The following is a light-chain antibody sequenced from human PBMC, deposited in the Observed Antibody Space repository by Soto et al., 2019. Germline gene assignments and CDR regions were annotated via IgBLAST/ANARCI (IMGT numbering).Light chain of an antibody. CDR1: SSDVGGYNY. J-gene: IGLJ3*02. V-gene: IGLV2-11*01. Sequence: QSVLTQPLSVSGSPGQSVTISCTGTSSDVGGYNYVSWYQQHPGKAPKLMIYDVTKRPSGVPDRFSGSKSGNTASLTISGLQAEDEADYYCCSYAGSFAWVFGGGTKLTVL. CDR2: DVT. CDR3: CSYAGSFAWV.